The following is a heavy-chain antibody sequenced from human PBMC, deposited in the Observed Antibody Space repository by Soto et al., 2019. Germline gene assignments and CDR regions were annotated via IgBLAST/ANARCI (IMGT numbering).Heavy chain of an antibody. D-gene: IGHD5-12*01. CDR1: GVTFSSYW. V-gene: IGHV3-7*01. CDR2: IKQDGSEK. CDR3: ARTSGYDQAGDY. Sequence: PGGSLRLSCAASGVTFSSYWMSWVRQAPGKGLEWVANIKQDGSEKYYVDSVKGRFTISRDNAKNSLYLQMNSLRAEDTAVYYCARTSGYDQAGDYWGQGTLVTVSS. J-gene: IGHJ4*02.